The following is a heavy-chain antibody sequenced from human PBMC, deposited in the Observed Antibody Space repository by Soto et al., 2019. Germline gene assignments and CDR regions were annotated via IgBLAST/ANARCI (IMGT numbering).Heavy chain of an antibody. CDR1: GFTFSSYA. CDR2: ISGSGGST. CDR3: AIVRGNYGSGIRIGWFDP. D-gene: IGHD3-10*01. V-gene: IGHV3-23*01. Sequence: EVQLLESGGGLVQPGGSLRLSCAASGFTFSSYAMSWVRQAPGKGLEWVSAISGSGGSTYYADSVKGRFTISRDNAKNTLYLQMNSRRAEDTAVYYCAIVRGNYGSGIRIGWFDPWGQGTLVTVSS. J-gene: IGHJ5*02.